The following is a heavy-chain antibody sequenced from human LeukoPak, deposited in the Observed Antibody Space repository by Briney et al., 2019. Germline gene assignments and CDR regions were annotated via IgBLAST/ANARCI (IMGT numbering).Heavy chain of an antibody. J-gene: IGHJ6*02. CDR1: GFSFSSYA. Sequence: GGSLRLSCAASGFSFSSYAMSWVRQAPGKGLEWVSTITNSGGSTFSADSVKGRFTISRDNSKNTASLQMNSLRADDTAVYFCAKSWAMARGETNYYYFYGVDVWGQGTTVTVSS. CDR2: ITNSGGST. V-gene: IGHV3-23*01. D-gene: IGHD3-10*01. CDR3: AKSWAMARGETNYYYFYGVDV.